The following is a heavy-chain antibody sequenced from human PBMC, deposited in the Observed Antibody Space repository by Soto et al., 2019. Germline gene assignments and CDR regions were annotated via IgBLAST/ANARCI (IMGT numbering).Heavy chain of an antibody. Sequence: QVQLVESGGGVVQPGRSLRLSCAASGFTFSSYGMHWVRQAPGKGLEWVAVISYDGSNKYYADSVKGRFTISRDNSKNTLYLQMNSLRAEDMAVYYCAKDRNVLRFLEWLYYFDYWGQGSLVTVSS. CDR1: GFTFSSYG. J-gene: IGHJ4*02. D-gene: IGHD3-3*01. CDR2: ISYDGSNK. CDR3: AKDRNVLRFLEWLYYFDY. V-gene: IGHV3-30*18.